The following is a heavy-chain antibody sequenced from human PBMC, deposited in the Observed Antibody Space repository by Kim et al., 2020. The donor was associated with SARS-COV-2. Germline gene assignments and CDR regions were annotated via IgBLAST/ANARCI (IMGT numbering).Heavy chain of an antibody. V-gene: IGHV3-30*18. CDR2: ISYDGSNK. CDR1: GFTFSSYG. D-gene: IGHD2-2*01. CDR3: AKLGYCSSTSCYEDGY. J-gene: IGHJ4*01. Sequence: GGSLRLSCAASGFTFSSYGMHWVRQAPGKGLEWVAVISYDGSNKYYADSVKGRFTISRDNFKNTLYLQMNSLRAEDTAVYYCAKLGYCSSTSCYEDGYWG.